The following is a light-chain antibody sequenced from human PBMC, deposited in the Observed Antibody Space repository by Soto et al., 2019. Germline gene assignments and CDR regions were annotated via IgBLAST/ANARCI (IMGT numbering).Light chain of an antibody. CDR3: QQSYITPYT. Sequence: DIQMTQSPSSLSASVGDTVTITCRASQSISVHLNWYQQKPGKVPKLLIYAASNLQSGVPLRFRGSGPETEFALTISSLQPEDFATYYCQQSYITPYTFGQGTKLEIK. CDR2: AAS. V-gene: IGKV1-39*01. J-gene: IGKJ2*01. CDR1: QSISVH.